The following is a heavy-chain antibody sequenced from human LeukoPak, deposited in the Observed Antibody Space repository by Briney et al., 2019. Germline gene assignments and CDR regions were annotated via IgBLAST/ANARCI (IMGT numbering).Heavy chain of an antibody. V-gene: IGHV1-69*04. D-gene: IGHD3-9*01. Sequence: SVKVSCKASGGTFSSYAISWVRQAPGQGLEWMGRIIPIFGIANYAQKFQGRVTITADKSTSTAYMELSSLRSEDTAVYYCARGGDYDILTGYLPSNWFDPWGQGTLVTVSS. J-gene: IGHJ5*02. CDR3: ARGGDYDILTGYLPSNWFDP. CDR1: GGTFSSYA. CDR2: IIPIFGIA.